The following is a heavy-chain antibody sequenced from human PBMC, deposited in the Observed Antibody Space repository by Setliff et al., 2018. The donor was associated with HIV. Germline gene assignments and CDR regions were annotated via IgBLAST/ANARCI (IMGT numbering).Heavy chain of an antibody. J-gene: IGHJ4*02. Sequence: ASVKVSCKASGYTFTGYYMHWVRQAPGQGLEWMGWINPNSGGTNYAQKFQGWVTMTRDTSISTAYMELSRLRSDDTAVYYCARDRTHRSGWYGYFEYWGQGTLVTVSS. CDR2: INPNSGGT. CDR1: GYTFTGYY. V-gene: IGHV1-2*04. CDR3: ARDRTHRSGWYGYFEY. D-gene: IGHD6-19*01.